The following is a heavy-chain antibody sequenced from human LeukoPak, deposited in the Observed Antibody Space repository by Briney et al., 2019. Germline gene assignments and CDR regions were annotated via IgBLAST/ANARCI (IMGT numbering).Heavy chain of an antibody. CDR1: GGSISNYY. CDR3: ARTLRSSGYYFDY. Sequence: KPSETLSLTCTGSGGSISNYYWSWLRPPPGQGLEWIGYIYYSGSTNYNPSLNSRVTISVDTSKNQFSLKLSSVTAADTAVYYCARTLRSSGYYFDYWGQGTLVTVSS. D-gene: IGHD3-3*01. V-gene: IGHV4-59*01. CDR2: IYYSGST. J-gene: IGHJ4*02.